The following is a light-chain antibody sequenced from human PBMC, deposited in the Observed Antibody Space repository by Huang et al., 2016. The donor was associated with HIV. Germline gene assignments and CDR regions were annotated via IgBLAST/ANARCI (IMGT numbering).Light chain of an antibody. V-gene: IGKV3-15*01. CDR1: QSVSNN. Sequence: ERVMTQSPATLAVSPGERATLSCRASQSVSNNVAWYQQKPGQAPSLLFYEASSRATGVPARFSASGSGTEFTLTISSLQSEDFAIYYCQQFNNWPPSFGGGTKVEIK. J-gene: IGKJ4*01. CDR3: QQFNNWPPS. CDR2: EAS.